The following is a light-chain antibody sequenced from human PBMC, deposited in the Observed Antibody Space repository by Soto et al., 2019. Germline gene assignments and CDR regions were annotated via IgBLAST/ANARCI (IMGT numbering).Light chain of an antibody. CDR3: QQYGRSPYT. Sequence: EIVLTQSPGTLSLSPGERATLSCRASQSVSTNYLAWYQQKPGQSPRLLIYGATSRATGIPDRFSGSGSGTDFILTFSRLEPEDFALYFCQQYGRSPYTFAQGTKLDIK. CDR2: GAT. CDR1: QSVSTNY. J-gene: IGKJ2*01. V-gene: IGKV3-20*01.